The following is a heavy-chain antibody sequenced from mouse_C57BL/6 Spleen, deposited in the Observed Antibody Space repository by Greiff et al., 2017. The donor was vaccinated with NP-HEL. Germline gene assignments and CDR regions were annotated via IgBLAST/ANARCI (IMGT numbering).Heavy chain of an antibody. V-gene: IGHV1-26*01. J-gene: IGHJ2*01. Sequence: EVQLQQSGPELVKPGASVKISCKASGYTFTDYYMNWVKQSHGKSLEWIGDINPNNGGTSYNQKFKGKATLTVDKSSSTAYMELRSLTSEDSAVYYCARYPYGSSYWYFDYWGQGTTLTVSS. D-gene: IGHD1-1*01. CDR2: INPNNGGT. CDR1: GYTFTDYY. CDR3: ARYPYGSSYWYFDY.